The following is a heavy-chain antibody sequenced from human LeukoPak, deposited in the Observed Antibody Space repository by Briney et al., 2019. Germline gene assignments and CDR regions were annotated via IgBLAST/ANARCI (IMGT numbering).Heavy chain of an antibody. CDR3: ALDGYNYSLDAFDI. D-gene: IGHD5-24*01. Sequence: ASVKVSCKASGYTFTGYYMHWVRQAPGQGLEWMGWINPNSGGTNYAQKFQGRVTMTRDTSISTAYMELSRLRSDDTAVYYCALDGYNYSLDAFDIWAKGQWSPSLQ. J-gene: IGHJ3*02. V-gene: IGHV1-2*02. CDR1: GYTFTGYY. CDR2: INPNSGGT.